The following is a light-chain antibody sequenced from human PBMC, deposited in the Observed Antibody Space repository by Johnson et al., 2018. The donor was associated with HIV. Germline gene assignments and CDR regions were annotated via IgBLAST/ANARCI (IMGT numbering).Light chain of an antibody. CDR1: NSNIGNNY. Sequence: QSVLTQPPSVSAAPGQKVTISCSGSNSNIGNNYVSWYQQLPGTAPKLLIYDTNKLPSGIPDRFSGSKSGTSATLGITALQTGDEADYYCGTWASSLSAVFGTGTKGTVL. CDR2: DTN. J-gene: IGLJ1*01. CDR3: GTWASSLSAV. V-gene: IGLV1-51*01.